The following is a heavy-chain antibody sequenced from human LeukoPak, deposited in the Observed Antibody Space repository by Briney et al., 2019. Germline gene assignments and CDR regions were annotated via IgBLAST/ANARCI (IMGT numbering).Heavy chain of an antibody. CDR2: IYYSGST. CDR3: ARVIPGYPPWGYFDY. J-gene: IGHJ4*02. V-gene: IGHV4-30-4*01. Sequence: SETLSLTCTVSGGSISSGDYYWSWIRQLPGKGLEWIGYIYYSGSTYYNPSLKSRVTISVDTSKNQFSLKLSSVTAADTAVYYCARVIPGYPPWGYFDYWGQGTLVTVSS. D-gene: IGHD3-9*01. CDR1: GGSISSGDYY.